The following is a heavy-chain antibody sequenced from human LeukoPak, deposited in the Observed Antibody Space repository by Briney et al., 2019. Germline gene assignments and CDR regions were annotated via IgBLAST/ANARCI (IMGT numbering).Heavy chain of an antibody. V-gene: IGHV3-11*01. D-gene: IGHD3-22*01. J-gene: IGHJ6*03. Sequence: GGSLRLSCAASGFTFSDYYMSWMRQAPGKGLEWVSYISSSSSTIYYADSVKGRFTISRHNAKNSLYLQMNSLRAEDTAVYYCARDPDYYDSSGLVLSKNYYYYMDVWGKGTTVTVSS. CDR3: ARDPDYYDSSGLVLSKNYYYYMDV. CDR1: GFTFSDYY. CDR2: ISSSSSTI.